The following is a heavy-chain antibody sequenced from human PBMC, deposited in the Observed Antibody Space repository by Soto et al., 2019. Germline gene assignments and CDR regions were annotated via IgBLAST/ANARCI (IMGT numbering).Heavy chain of an antibody. V-gene: IGHV3-15*07. Sequence: LRLSCAVSGVTLTDVWMNWVRQAPGKGPEWVGRIKSNTAGGTTDFAAPVKGRFTISRDDSQNTLYLQMDSLKTEDTAVYYCSHGYYQYFNSWGPGTLVTVSS. CDR2: IKSNTAGGTT. CDR1: GVTLTDVW. CDR3: SHGYYQYFNS. J-gene: IGHJ4*02. D-gene: IGHD5-18*01.